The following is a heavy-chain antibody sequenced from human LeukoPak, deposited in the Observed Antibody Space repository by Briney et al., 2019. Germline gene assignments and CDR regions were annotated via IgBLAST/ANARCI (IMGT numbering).Heavy chain of an antibody. V-gene: IGHV4-59*12. CDR1: GGSISSYY. CDR2: IYYSGSANYSGSA. J-gene: IGHJ6*03. D-gene: IGHD6-6*01. Sequence: PSETLSLTCTVSGGSISSYYWSWIRQPPGKGLEWIGYIYYSGSANYSGSANYNPSLKSRVTISLDASKNQFSLKLSSVTAADTAVYYCAREEGYSSSSDVWIYYYYYYMDVWGKGTTVTVSS. CDR3: AREEGYSSSSDVWIYYYYYYMDV.